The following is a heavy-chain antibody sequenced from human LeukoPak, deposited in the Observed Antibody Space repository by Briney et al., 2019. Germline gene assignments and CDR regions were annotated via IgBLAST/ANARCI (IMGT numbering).Heavy chain of an antibody. J-gene: IGHJ6*03. V-gene: IGHV7-4-1*02. CDR2: ISTDTGKP. CDR1: GYTFNTYG. CDR3: ARGKYYDSWSGHRYYYMDV. Sequence: ASVKVSCKCSGYTFNTYGLDWVRQAPAQGLEWMGWISTDTGKPTYAQGFTRRSVCSLDTSVSTAYLQISSLQAEDTAVYYCARGKYYDSWSGHRYYYMDVWGKGTTVTVSS. D-gene: IGHD3-3*01.